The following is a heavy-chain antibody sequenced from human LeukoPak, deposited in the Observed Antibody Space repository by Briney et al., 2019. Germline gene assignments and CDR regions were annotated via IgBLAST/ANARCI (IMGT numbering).Heavy chain of an antibody. J-gene: IGHJ4*02. CDR2: MYYSGST. D-gene: IGHD1-26*01. V-gene: IGHV4-39*01. CDR3: ARHRPTGAYSGSYIYPDY. Sequence: SETLSLTCTVSGGSISSSSYYWGWIRQPPGKGLEWIGSMYYSGSTYYNPSLKSRATISVDTSKNQFSLKMSSVTAADTAVYYCARHRPTGAYSGSYIYPDYWGQGTLVTVSS. CDR1: GGSISSSSYY.